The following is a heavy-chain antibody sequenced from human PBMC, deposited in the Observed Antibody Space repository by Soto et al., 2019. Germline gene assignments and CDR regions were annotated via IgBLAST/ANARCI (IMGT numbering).Heavy chain of an antibody. D-gene: IGHD3-3*01. J-gene: IGHJ3*02. V-gene: IGHV1-2*02. Sequence: QLHLVQSGAVVKKPGASVTVSCSASGYPVTAYYMHWVRQAPGRGLEWMGGINPATGAAKYTQTFQGRVTMTRDTSTRTGFMERGGPTSEDTAGFYWARGGGVGVAGSAAFDMWGQGTLVTVSS. CDR1: GYPVTAYY. CDR3: ARGGGVGVAGSAAFDM. CDR2: INPATGAA.